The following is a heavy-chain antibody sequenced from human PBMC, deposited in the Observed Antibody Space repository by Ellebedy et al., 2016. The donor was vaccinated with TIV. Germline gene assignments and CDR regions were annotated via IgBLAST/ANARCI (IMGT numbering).Heavy chain of an antibody. CDR2: ISDTGGST. D-gene: IGHD5-24*01. CDR1: GFTFSSYP. Sequence: PGGSLRLSCAASGFTFSSYPMNWVRQAPGKGLEWVSAISDTGGSTYYADSVKGRFTIFRDNSKNTLYLQKNSLRTDDKAVYFCGTVATTFDHWGQGTLVTVSS. V-gene: IGHV3-23*01. CDR3: GTVATTFDH. J-gene: IGHJ4*02.